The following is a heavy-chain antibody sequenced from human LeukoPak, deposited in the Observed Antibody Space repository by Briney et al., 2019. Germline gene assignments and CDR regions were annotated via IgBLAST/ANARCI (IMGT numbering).Heavy chain of an antibody. CDR3: AGGNTYYYDSSGPSVDY. J-gene: IGHJ4*02. V-gene: IGHV4-34*01. CDR2: INHSGST. CDR1: GGSFSGYY. Sequence: SETLSLTCAVYGGSFSGYYWSWIRQPPGKGLEWIGEINHSGSTNYNPSLKSRVTISVDTSRNQFSLKLSSVTAADTAVYYCAGGNTYYYDSSGPSVDYWGQGTLVTVSS. D-gene: IGHD3-22*01.